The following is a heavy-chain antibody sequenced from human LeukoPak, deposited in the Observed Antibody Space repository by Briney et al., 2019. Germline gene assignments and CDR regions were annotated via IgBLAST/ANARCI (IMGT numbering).Heavy chain of an antibody. CDR2: ISGSGGST. J-gene: IGHJ4*02. Sequence: PGGALRLSCAASGFTFSSYAMSWVRQAPGKGLEWVSAISGSGGSTYYADSVKGRFTISRDNSKNTLDLQMNSRRAEDTAVYYCAKEQAAGGNFDYWGQGTLVTVSS. CDR3: AKEQAAGGNFDY. D-gene: IGHD6-13*01. V-gene: IGHV3-23*01. CDR1: GFTFSSYA.